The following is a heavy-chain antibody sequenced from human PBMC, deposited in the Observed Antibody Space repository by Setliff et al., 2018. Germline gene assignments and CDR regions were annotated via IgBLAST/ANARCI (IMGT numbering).Heavy chain of an antibody. D-gene: IGHD1-7*01. CDR1: GGSISSYY. CDR3: ARFITGTIGIDP. Sequence: PSETLSLTCTVSGGSISSYYWSWIRQPPGKGLEWIGYIYYSGSTNYNPSLKSRVTISVDTSKNQFSLKLSSVTAADTAVYYCARFITGTIGIDPWGQGTLVTVSS. CDR2: IYYSGST. J-gene: IGHJ5*02. V-gene: IGHV4-59*01.